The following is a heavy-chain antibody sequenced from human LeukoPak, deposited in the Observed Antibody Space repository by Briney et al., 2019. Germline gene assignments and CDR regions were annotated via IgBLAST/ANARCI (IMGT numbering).Heavy chain of an antibody. Sequence: GGSLRLSCAASGFTFSNYGMHWVRQAPGKGLEWVAFIRYDGSNKYYADSVKGRFTISRDNSKNTLYLQMNSLRAEDTTVYYCAKDGGVDTAMGLWGQGTLVTVSS. CDR1: GFTFSNYG. D-gene: IGHD5-18*01. J-gene: IGHJ4*02. CDR2: IRYDGSNK. CDR3: AKDGGVDTAMGL. V-gene: IGHV3-30*02.